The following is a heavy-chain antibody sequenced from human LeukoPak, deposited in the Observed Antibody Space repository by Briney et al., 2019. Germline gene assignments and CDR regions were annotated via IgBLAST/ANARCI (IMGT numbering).Heavy chain of an antibody. V-gene: IGHV3-30*02. J-gene: IGHJ5*02. CDR1: GFTFSSGFTFSSYG. Sequence: GGSLRLSCAASGFTFSSGFTFSSYGMHWVRQVPGKGLEWLAFMRYGESDTYYTDSVKGRFTISRDNSKNTPYLQMNSLRGDDTGIYYCAKDWSTNWSNWFDHCGQGTLVTVSS. CDR2: MRYGESDT. D-gene: IGHD2-2*01. CDR3: AKDWSTNWSNWFDH.